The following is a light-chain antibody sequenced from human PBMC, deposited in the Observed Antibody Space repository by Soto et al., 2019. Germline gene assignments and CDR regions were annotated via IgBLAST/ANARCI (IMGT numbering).Light chain of an antibody. J-gene: IGKJ4*01. V-gene: IGKV1-33*01. CDR1: QDISKN. CDR2: DVS. Sequence: DIPMTQSPSSLSASVGDRVSITCQASQDISKNLNWYQQKAGKAPKLLIYDVSNLEAGVPSTFSGSGSGTIFTFTISSLHPEDVATYYCQQYAKLPVTFGGGTKVEIK. CDR3: QQYAKLPVT.